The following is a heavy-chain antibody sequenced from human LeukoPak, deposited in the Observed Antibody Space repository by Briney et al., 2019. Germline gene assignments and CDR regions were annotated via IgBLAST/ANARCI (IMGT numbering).Heavy chain of an antibody. CDR2: INHRGGT. CDR1: GGSFSGYY. CDR3: ARRDSGWYVDY. J-gene: IGHJ4*02. D-gene: IGHD6-19*01. V-gene: IGHV4-34*01. Sequence: SETLSLTCGVYGGSFSGYYWNWIRQPPGMGLEWIGEINHRGGTGYNPSLKSRVTMSVDTSKNQFSLKLTSVTAANTAVYYCARRDSGWYVDYWGQGTLVTVSS.